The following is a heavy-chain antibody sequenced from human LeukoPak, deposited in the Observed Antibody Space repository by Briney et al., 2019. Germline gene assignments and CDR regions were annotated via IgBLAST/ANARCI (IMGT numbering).Heavy chain of an antibody. J-gene: IGHJ6*03. V-gene: IGHV3-30*02. CDR3: AKDSGAAAGPSYYYYYYMDV. Sequence: GGSLRLSCAASGFTFSSYGMHWVRQAPGKGLEWVAFIRYDGSNKYYADSVKGRFTISRDNSKNTLYLQMNSLRAEDTAVYYCAKDSGAAAGPSYYYYYYMDVWGKGTTVTISS. D-gene: IGHD6-13*01. CDR2: IRYDGSNK. CDR1: GFTFSSYG.